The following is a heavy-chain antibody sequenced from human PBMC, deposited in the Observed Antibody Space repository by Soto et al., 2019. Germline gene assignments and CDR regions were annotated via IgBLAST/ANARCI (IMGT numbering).Heavy chain of an antibody. CDR3: ARSGSYYAFDI. CDR2: IYYSGST. Sequence: XETLSLTCTVSGGSISSYYWSWIRQPPGKGLEWIGYIYYSGSTNYNPSLKSRVTISVDTSKNQFSLKLSSVTAADTAVYYCARSGSYYAFDIWGQGTMVTVSS. V-gene: IGHV4-59*01. J-gene: IGHJ3*02. CDR1: GGSISSYY. D-gene: IGHD1-26*01.